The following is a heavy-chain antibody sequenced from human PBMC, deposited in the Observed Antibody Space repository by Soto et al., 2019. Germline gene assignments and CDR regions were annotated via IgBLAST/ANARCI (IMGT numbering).Heavy chain of an antibody. CDR3: AKAGGDCRGGSCYSCQGDY. V-gene: IGHV3-23*01. CDR2: ISGSGGSI. Sequence: EVQLLESGGGLVQPGGSLRLSCAASGFTFSSYGMTWVRQAPGKGLEWVSGISGSGGSIYYADSVKGRFTISRDNSKNTLYVQMNSARAEAAAVYFCAKAGGDCRGGSCYSCQGDYLGQGTLVTVSS. D-gene: IGHD2-15*01. CDR1: GFTFSSYG. J-gene: IGHJ4*02.